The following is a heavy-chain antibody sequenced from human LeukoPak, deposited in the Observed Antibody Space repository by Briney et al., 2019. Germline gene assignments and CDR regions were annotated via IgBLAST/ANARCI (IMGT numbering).Heavy chain of an antibody. CDR2: VNEEGSRT. J-gene: IGHJ3*01. V-gene: IGHV3-74*01. CDR3: TRGHASGWTRDAFDL. D-gene: IGHD6-19*01. Sequence: GGSLTLSCAPSGLPYNRFWMHWLRHAPGEGRMGVSHVNEEGSRTTYAHPVKGRFTVYRDNARGTLYLEVNNLAVDDTAVYDCTRGHASGWTRDAFDLWGQGTMVTVS. CDR1: GLPYNRFW.